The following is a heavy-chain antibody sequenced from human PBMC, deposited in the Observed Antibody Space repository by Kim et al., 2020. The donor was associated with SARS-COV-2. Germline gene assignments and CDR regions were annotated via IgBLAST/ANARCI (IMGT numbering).Heavy chain of an antibody. V-gene: IGHV1-24*01. Sequence: ASVKVSCKVSGYTLTELSMHWVRQAPGKGLEWMGGFDPEDGETIYAQKFQGRVTMTEDTSTDTAYMELSSLRSEDTAVYYCAPYSSSWFRRFWFDPWGQGTLVTVSS. J-gene: IGHJ5*02. CDR2: FDPEDGET. CDR1: GYTLTELS. CDR3: APYSSSWFRRFWFDP. D-gene: IGHD6-13*01.